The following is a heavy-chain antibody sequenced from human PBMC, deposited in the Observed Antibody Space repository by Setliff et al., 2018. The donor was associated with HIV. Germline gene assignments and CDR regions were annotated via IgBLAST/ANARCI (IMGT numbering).Heavy chain of an antibody. D-gene: IGHD4-17*01. CDR1: RGSISRYY. Sequence: SETLSLTCTVSRGSISRYYWSWIRQPPGKGLEWIGYIYYTGTTKYNPSLKSRVTMSVDTSKNQLSLMLSSLTAADTAVYYCARDRPPSTVDMLGAFDRWGQGTMVTVSS. CDR3: ARDRPPSTVDMLGAFDR. V-gene: IGHV4-59*01. CDR2: IYYTGTT. J-gene: IGHJ3*02.